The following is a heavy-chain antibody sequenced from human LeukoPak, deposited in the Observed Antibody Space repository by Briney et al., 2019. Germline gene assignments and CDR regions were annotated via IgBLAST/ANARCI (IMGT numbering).Heavy chain of an antibody. CDR1: GGSVSSGSYY. J-gene: IGHJ3*02. CDR3: ARDFDYGDYSGDAFDI. Sequence: SETLSLTCTVSGGSVSSGSYYWSWIRQPPGKGLEWIGYIYYSGSTNYNPSLKSRVTISVDTSKNQFSLKLSSVTAADTAVYYCARDFDYGDYSGDAFDIWGQGTMVTVSS. D-gene: IGHD4-17*01. CDR2: IYYSGST. V-gene: IGHV4-61*01.